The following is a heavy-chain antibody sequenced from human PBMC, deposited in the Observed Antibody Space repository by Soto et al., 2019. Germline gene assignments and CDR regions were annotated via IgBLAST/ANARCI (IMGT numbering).Heavy chain of an antibody. J-gene: IGHJ3*02. CDR2: VFNSGST. CDR1: GDSIRTYF. D-gene: IGHD5-12*01. CDR3: ARARSGYNIDALDI. V-gene: IGHV4-59*01. Sequence: PSETLSLTCTVSGDSIRTYFCTWIRQPPGKGLEWIGYVFNSGSTNSNPSLTSRVTILLDTSRNQISLTLSSVTAADTAVYYCARARSGYNIDALDIWGQGTMVTVSS.